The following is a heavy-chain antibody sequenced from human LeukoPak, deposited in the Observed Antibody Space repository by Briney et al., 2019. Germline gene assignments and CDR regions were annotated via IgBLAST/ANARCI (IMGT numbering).Heavy chain of an antibody. V-gene: IGHV3-7*01. Sequence: PGGSLRPSCTASGFTFGTYWMSWIRQTPEKGLEWVANLNRDGSGAYYLDSVRGRFTISRDNAKNSVYLQMNSLRADDTAVYYCARDFGPNSIDYWGQGTLVTDSS. CDR2: LNRDGSGA. J-gene: IGHJ4*02. D-gene: IGHD4/OR15-4a*01. CDR3: ARDFGPNSIDY. CDR1: GFTFGTYW.